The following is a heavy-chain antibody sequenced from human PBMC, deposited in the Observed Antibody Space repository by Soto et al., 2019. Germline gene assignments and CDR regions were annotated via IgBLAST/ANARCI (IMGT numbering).Heavy chain of an antibody. D-gene: IGHD2-2*01. CDR1: GGSISSGGYY. CDR2: IYYSGST. J-gene: IGHJ6*02. CDR3: ARAAKDYCSSTSCHYSYYYGMDV. Sequence: PSETLSLTCTVSGGSISSGGYYWSWIRQHPGKGLEWIGYIYYSGSTYYNPSLKRLVTISVDTSNNQFSLKLSSVTAANTAVYYCARAAKDYCSSTSCHYSYYYGMDVWGQGTTVTVSS. V-gene: IGHV4-31*01.